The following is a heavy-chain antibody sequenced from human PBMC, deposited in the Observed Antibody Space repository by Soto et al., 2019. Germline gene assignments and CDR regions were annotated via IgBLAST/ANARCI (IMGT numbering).Heavy chain of an antibody. Sequence: ASVKVSCKVSGYTLTELSMHWVRQAPGKGLEWMGGFDPEDGETIYAQKFQGRVTMTEDTSTDTAYMELSSLRSEDTAVYYCATSDLWNVYYYNGMDVWGQGTTVTVFS. CDR2: FDPEDGET. D-gene: IGHD1-1*01. J-gene: IGHJ6*02. V-gene: IGHV1-24*01. CDR1: GYTLTELS. CDR3: ATSDLWNVYYYNGMDV.